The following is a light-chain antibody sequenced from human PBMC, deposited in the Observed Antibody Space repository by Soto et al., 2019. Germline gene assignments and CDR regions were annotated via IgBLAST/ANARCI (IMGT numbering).Light chain of an antibody. V-gene: IGKV3-20*01. CDR1: XXXXXXX. J-gene: IGKJ1*01. CDR2: AAS. Sequence: EIVLTQSPGTLSLSPGERATLSCXXXXXXXXXXXXXXXXXXXQAPRLLIYAASSRATGIPDRFSGSVSGTDFTLTITRLEPEDFAVYYCQHYVDSPWGFGQGTKVDIK. CDR3: QHYVDSPWG.